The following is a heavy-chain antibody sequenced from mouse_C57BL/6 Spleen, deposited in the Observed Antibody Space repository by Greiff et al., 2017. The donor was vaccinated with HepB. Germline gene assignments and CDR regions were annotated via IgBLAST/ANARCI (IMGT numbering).Heavy chain of an antibody. Sequence: EVQLQQSGPELVKPGASVKISCKASGYTFTDYYMNWVKQSHGKSLEWIGDINPNNGGTSYNQKFKGKATLTVDKSSSTAYMELRSLTSEDSAVYYCSIATPNWGWFAYWGQGTLVTVSA. CDR1: GYTFTDYY. V-gene: IGHV1-26*01. CDR3: SIATPNWGWFAY. D-gene: IGHD4-1*01. CDR2: INPNNGGT. J-gene: IGHJ3*01.